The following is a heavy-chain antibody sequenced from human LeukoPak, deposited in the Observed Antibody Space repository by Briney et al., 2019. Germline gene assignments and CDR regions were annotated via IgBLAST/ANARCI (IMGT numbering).Heavy chain of an antibody. D-gene: IGHD5-18*01. CDR3: ASWGYSYGYGGGPFDY. CDR2: IYSGGST. Sequence: GGSLRLSCAASGFTVSSNYMSWVRQAPGKGLEWVSVIYSGGSTYYADSVKGRFTISRDNSKNTLYLQMNSLRAEDTAVYYCASWGYSYGYGGGPFDYWGQGTPVTVSS. V-gene: IGHV3-66*01. CDR1: GFTVSSNY. J-gene: IGHJ4*02.